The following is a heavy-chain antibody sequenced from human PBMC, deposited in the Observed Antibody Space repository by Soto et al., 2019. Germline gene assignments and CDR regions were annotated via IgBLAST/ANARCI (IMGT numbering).Heavy chain of an antibody. V-gene: IGHV6-1*01. CDR2: TYYRSKWYN. Sequence: PSQTLSLTCAISGDSVSSNSAAWNWIRQSPSRGLEWLGRTYYRSKWYNDYAVSVKSRITINPDTSKNQFSLQLNSVTPEDTAVYYCAKESELEQGGFTFDYWGQGTLVTVSS. CDR1: GDSVSSNSAA. J-gene: IGHJ4*02. D-gene: IGHD1-1*01. CDR3: AKESELEQGGFTFDY.